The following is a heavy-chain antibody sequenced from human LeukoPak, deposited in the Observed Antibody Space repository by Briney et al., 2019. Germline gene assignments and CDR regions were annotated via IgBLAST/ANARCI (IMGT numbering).Heavy chain of an antibody. D-gene: IGHD3-10*01. CDR1: GFTFSSYA. J-gene: IGHJ4*02. CDR3: AKDRAYGSGILGY. CDR2: ISGSGGST. V-gene: IGHV3-23*01. Sequence: GGSLRLSCAASGFTFSSYAMSWVRQASGKGLEWVSAISGSGGSTYYADSVKGRFTISRDNSKNTLYLQMNSLRAEDTAVYYCAKDRAYGSGILGYWGQGTLVTVSS.